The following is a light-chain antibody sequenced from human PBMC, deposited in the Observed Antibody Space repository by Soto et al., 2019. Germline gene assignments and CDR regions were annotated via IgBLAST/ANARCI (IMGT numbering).Light chain of an antibody. J-gene: IGLJ1*01. CDR3: SSLSGGNIRV. CDR2: EVT. V-gene: IGLV2-14*01. CDR1: SSDVGGYNF. Sequence: QSALTQPASVSGSPGQSIAISCTGTSSDVGGYNFVSWYQQHPDKAPKLIVYEVTHRPSGVSNRFSGSKSGNTASLTTSGLQGEDEADYYCSSLSGGNIRVFGTGTKVTVL.